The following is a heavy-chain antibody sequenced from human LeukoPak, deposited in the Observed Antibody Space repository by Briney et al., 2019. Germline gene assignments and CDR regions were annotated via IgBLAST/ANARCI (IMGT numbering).Heavy chain of an antibody. CDR1: GFTFSSYW. CDR2: IKQDGFEK. J-gene: IGHJ6*03. CDR3: ARGTGMATIQGYYYYMDV. V-gene: IGHV3-7*01. Sequence: GGSLRLPCAASGFTFSSYWMSWVRQAPGKGLEWVANIKQDGFEKYYVDSVKGRFTISRDNAKNSLYLQMNSLRAEDTAVYYCARGTGMATIQGYYYYMDVWGKGTTVTVSS. D-gene: IGHD5-24*01.